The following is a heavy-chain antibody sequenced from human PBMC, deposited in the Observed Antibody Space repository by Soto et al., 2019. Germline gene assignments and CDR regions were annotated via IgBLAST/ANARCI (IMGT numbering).Heavy chain of an antibody. CDR3: ARASVVVVAATPSYYYGMDV. CDR2: IIPIFGTA. D-gene: IGHD2-15*01. V-gene: IGHV1-69*12. J-gene: IGHJ6*02. Sequence: QVQLVQSGAEVKKPGSSVKVSCKASGGTFSSYAISWVRQAPGQGREWMGGIIPIFGTANYAQKFAVRVTTTAAESXVTXSXVLGSLRSEDTAVYYCARASVVVVAATPSYYYGMDVWGRGATVTVSS. CDR1: GGTFSSYA.